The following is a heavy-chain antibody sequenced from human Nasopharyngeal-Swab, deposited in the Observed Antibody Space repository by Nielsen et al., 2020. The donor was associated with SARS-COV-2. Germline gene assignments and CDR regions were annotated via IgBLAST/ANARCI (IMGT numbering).Heavy chain of an antibody. D-gene: IGHD5-18*01. Sequence: SCATSGFTLSDYYMSWIRQTLGKGLEWLACISHSGTTIYYADSVQGRFTTSRDNAKNSLFLQMNSVRAEDTAVYYCAREMWRQPNYFDYRGQGTLVSVSS. CDR2: ISHSGTTI. V-gene: IGHV3-11*04. J-gene: IGHJ4*02. CDR1: GFTLSDYY. CDR3: AREMWRQPNYFDY.